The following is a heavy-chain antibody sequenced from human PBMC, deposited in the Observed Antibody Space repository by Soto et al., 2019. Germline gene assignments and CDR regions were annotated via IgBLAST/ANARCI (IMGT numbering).Heavy chain of an antibody. J-gene: IGHJ3*01. V-gene: IGHV3-9*01. CDR1: GFIFDDYA. CDR2: INWNSGNV. Sequence: GGSLRLSCAASGFIFDDYAMHWVRQVPGKGLEWVSGINWNSGNVDYADSVKGRFTISRDNAKNSLYLQMNSLKTEDTALYYCAKPFMNDAFDVWGQGTMVTVSS. CDR3: AKPFMNDAFDV. D-gene: IGHD3-16*01.